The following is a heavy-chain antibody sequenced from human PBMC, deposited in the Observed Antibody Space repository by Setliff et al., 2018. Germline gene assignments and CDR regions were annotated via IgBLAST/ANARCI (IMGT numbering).Heavy chain of an antibody. Sequence: ASVKVSCKVSGYTLTELSMHWVRQAPGKGLEWMGVINPGDGSTTYAQKFQGRVKMTRDTSTNTVYMQLSSLRSEDTAVYYCARESTAKNFWGEYSDHWGQGTLVTVSS. CDR3: ARESTAKNFWGEYSDH. V-gene: IGHV1-46*01. D-gene: IGHD3-3*01. CDR1: GYTLTELS. J-gene: IGHJ5*02. CDR2: INPGDGST.